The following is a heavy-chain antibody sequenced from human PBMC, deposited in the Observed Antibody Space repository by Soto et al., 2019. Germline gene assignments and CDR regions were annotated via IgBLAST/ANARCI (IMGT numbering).Heavy chain of an antibody. CDR1: GYSFTTYW. J-gene: IGHJ6*02. D-gene: IGHD3-9*01. Sequence: GESLKISCKGPGYSFTTYWIGWVRQMPGKGLEWMGIIYPGDSDIRYRPSFQGQVTISADKSISTAYLQWSSLKASDTAMYYCARFGDILTGYSHGMDVWGQGTTVTVSS. CDR3: ARFGDILTGYSHGMDV. V-gene: IGHV5-51*01. CDR2: IYPGDSDI.